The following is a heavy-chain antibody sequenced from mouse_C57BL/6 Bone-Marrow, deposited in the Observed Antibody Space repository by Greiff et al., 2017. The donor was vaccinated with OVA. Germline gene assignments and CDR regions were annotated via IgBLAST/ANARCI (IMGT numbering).Heavy chain of an antibody. CDR1: GYTFTDYE. J-gene: IGHJ2*01. Sequence: VKLMESGAELVRPGASVTLSCKASGYTFTDYEMHWVKQTPVHGLEWIGAIDPETGGTAYNQKFKGKAILTADKSSSTAYMELRRLTSEDSAVYYCTRLGLHYFDYWGQGTTLTVSS. CDR3: TRLGLHYFDY. D-gene: IGHD4-1*01. V-gene: IGHV1-15*01. CDR2: IDPETGGT.